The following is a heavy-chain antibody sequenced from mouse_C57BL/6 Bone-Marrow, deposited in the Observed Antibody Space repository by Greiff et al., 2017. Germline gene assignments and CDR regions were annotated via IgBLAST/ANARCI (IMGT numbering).Heavy chain of an antibody. CDR3: ARCDYWFAY. CDR2: IYPRSGNT. CDR1: GYTFTSYG. V-gene: IGHV1-81*01. Sequence: VQRVESGAELARPGASVKLSCKASGYTFTSYGISWVKQRTGQGLEWIGEIYPRSGNTYYNEKFKGKATLTADKSSSTAYMELRSLTSEDSAVYFCARCDYWFAYWGQGTLVTVSA. D-gene: IGHD2-4*01. J-gene: IGHJ3*01.